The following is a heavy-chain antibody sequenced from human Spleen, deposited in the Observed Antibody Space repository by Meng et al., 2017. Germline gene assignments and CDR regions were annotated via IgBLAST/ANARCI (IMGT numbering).Heavy chain of an antibody. D-gene: IGHD5-24*01. V-gene: IGHV3-23*01. CDR3: AKEWEMATIPYAFDI. Sequence: GGSLRPSCAASGFTFSSYAMSWVRQAPGKGLEWVSGISGSGRNTYHADSVKGRFTISRDNSKNTLYLQMNSLRAEDTAVYYCAKEWEMATIPYAFDIWGQGTMVTVSS. CDR1: GFTFSSYA. J-gene: IGHJ3*02. CDR2: ISGSGRNT.